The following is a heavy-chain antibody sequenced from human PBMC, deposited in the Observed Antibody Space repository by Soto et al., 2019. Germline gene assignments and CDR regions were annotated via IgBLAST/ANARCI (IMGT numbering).Heavy chain of an antibody. J-gene: IGHJ4*02. V-gene: IGHV3-48*02. Sequence: EVQLVESGGDLVQRGGSLRLSCVASGFTFSVYSMNWVRQAPGKGLEWFSYITSDTKTIKYAESVKGRFTISRDNAKNSVYLQINSLTDEDTAVYYCARSVEGHFDYWGQGTVVTVSS. D-gene: IGHD6-19*01. CDR3: ARSVEGHFDY. CDR2: ITSDTKTI. CDR1: GFTFSVYS.